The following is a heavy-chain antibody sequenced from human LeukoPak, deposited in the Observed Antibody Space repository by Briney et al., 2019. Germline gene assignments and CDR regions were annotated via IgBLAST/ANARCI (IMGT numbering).Heavy chain of an antibody. CDR2: IYTSGST. J-gene: IGHJ4*02. Sequence: SETLSLTCTVSGGSISSGSYYWSWIRQPAGKGLEWIGRIYTSGSTNYNPSLKSRVTISVDTSKNQFSLKLSSVTAADTAVYYCARELLRWGSGGTDYWGQGTLVTVSS. D-gene: IGHD4-23*01. V-gene: IGHV4-61*02. CDR3: ARELLRWGSGGTDY. CDR1: GGSISSGSYY.